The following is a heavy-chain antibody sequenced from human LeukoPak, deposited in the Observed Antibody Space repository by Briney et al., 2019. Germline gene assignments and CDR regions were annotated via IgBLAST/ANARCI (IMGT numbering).Heavy chain of an antibody. J-gene: IGHJ5*02. CDR2: IYYSGST. CDR1: GGSISSSSYS. CDR3: ARPIAVAGTVWFDP. D-gene: IGHD6-19*01. Sequence: SETLSLTCTVSGGSISSSSYSWGWIRQPPGKGLEWIGSIYYSGSTYYNPSLKSRVTISVDTSKNQFSLKLSSVTAADTAVYYCARPIAVAGTVWFDPWGQGTLVTVSS. V-gene: IGHV4-39*01.